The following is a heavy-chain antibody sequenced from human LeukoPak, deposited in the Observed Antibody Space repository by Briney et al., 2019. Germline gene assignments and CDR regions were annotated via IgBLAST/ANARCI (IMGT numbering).Heavy chain of an antibody. Sequence: GESLKISCKGSGYSFASSWIGWVRQMPGKGLEWMGIIYPGDSDTRYSPSFQGQVTISADKSISTAYLQWSSLKASDTAMYYCASTYYYDSSGYSAKAFDIWGQGTMVTVSS. D-gene: IGHD3-22*01. CDR1: GYSFASSW. J-gene: IGHJ3*02. CDR2: IYPGDSDT. CDR3: ASTYYYDSSGYSAKAFDI. V-gene: IGHV5-51*01.